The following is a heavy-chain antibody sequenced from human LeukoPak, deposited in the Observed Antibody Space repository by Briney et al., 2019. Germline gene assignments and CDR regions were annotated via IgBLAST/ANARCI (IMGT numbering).Heavy chain of an antibody. CDR2: ISAYNGNT. D-gene: IGHD3-10*01. CDR1: GYTFTSYG. CDR3: ARVGGWDGSGPRPVFEYYYGMDV. J-gene: IGHJ6*02. V-gene: IGHV1-18*01. Sequence: GASVKVSCKASGYTFTSYGISWVRQAPGQGLEWMGWISAYNGNTNYAQKLQGRVTMTTDTSTSTAYMELRSLRSDDTAVYYCARVGGWDGSGPRPVFEYYYGMDVWGQGTTVTVSS.